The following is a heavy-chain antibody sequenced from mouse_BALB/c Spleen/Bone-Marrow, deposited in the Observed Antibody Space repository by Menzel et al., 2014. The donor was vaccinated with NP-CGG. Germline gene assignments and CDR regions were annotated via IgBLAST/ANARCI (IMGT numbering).Heavy chain of an antibody. CDR1: GYTFTNYC. CDR2: IYPVAVYT. J-gene: IGHJ4*01. V-gene: IGHV1-63*02. CDR3: AIHGAAMDH. Sequence: QVQLQQSGAELVRSGTSVKMSCKAAGYTFTNYCIGWVKQRPGHGLEWIGDIYPVAVYTNYNEKFKVKATLTADQYSSTAYMQLSRLTSEESAIYYCAIHGAAMDHWGQGTSVTVSS.